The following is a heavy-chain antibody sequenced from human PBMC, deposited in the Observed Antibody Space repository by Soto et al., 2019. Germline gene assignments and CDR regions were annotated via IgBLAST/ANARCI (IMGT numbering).Heavy chain of an antibody. D-gene: IGHD6-13*01. V-gene: IGHV3-7*03. CDR2: IKQDGSEK. J-gene: IGHJ2*01. CDR1: GFTFRSYW. Sequence: EVQLVESGGGLVQPGGSLRLSCAASGFTFRSYWMSWVRQATGKGLEWVANIKQDGSEKYHVDSVKGRFTISRDNAKNSLYLQMDSLRAEDTAVYYCARVGAAAAWSSNWYFDLWGRGTLVTVSS. CDR3: ARVGAAAAWSSNWYFDL.